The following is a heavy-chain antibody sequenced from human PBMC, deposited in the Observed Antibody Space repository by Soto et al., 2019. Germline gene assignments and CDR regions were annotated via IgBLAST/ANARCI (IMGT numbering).Heavy chain of an antibody. D-gene: IGHD3-16*02. CDR3: ASRYRY. J-gene: IGHJ4*01. Sequence: QVHLQESGPGLVKPSQTLSLTCTVSGGSISSSEYYWSWIRQPPGRGLEWIGYIESRETTYYNASLKSRLMISVDTSNNQCSLRLTSMTAAATAVYYCASRYRYWGPGILVTVSA. CDR2: IESRETT. V-gene: IGHV4-30-4*01. CDR1: GGSISSSEYY.